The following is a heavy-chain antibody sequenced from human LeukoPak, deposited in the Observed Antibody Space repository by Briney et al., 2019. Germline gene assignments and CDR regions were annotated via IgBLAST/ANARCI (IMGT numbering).Heavy chain of an antibody. Sequence: GGSLRLSCAASGFTLSSYAMTSVRDAPGKRLERVSTISGSGRSTYTADSVKGRFTLSRDNSKNTLYLQMNSLRAEDTALYYCATNVGTAEDYWGQGTLVTVSS. CDR3: ATNVGTAEDY. J-gene: IGHJ4*02. CDR1: GFTLSSYA. D-gene: IGHD6-13*01. V-gene: IGHV3-23*01. CDR2: ISGSGRST.